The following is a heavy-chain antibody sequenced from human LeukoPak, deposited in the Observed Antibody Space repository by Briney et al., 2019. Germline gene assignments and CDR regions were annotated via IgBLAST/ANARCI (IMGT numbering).Heavy chain of an antibody. CDR3: ASGTRFGRAPNYYSYYYMDV. Sequence: ASVKVSCKASGYSFTAYYIHWVRQAPGPGLEWMGWINPNRGGTNYAQKFQGRVTMTRDTSISTAYMELSRLRSDDTAVYYCASGTRFGRAPNYYSYYYMDVWGKGTTVTISS. J-gene: IGHJ6*03. CDR2: INPNRGGT. V-gene: IGHV1-2*02. D-gene: IGHD3-10*01. CDR1: GYSFTAYY.